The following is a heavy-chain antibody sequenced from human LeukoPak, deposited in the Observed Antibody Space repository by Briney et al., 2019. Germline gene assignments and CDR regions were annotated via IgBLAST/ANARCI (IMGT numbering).Heavy chain of an antibody. Sequence: PSETLSLTCTVSGGSISSSSYYWGWIRQPPGKGLEWIGSIYYSGSTYYNPSLKNRVTISVDTSKNQFSLKLSSVTAADTAVYYCARQLVVVAATAAPLTYYFDYWGQGTLVTVSS. D-gene: IGHD2-15*01. CDR3: ARQLVVVAATAAPLTYYFDY. J-gene: IGHJ4*02. CDR1: GGSISSSSYY. V-gene: IGHV4-39*01. CDR2: IYYSGST.